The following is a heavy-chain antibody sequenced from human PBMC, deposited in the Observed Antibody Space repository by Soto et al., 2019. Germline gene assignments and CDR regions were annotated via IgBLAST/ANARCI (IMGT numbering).Heavy chain of an antibody. D-gene: IGHD6-19*01. CDR1: DDSFRGAEYY. Sequence: SETLSLTCTVSDDSFRGAEYYWSWIRQPLGKGPEWIGYTYYNGETKYNPALRSRVTMSEDTSKNQFSLRLSSVTAADTAVYFCARGPAYIDGWRTFDLWGRGILVTVSS. CDR2: TYYNGET. J-gene: IGHJ4*02. CDR3: ARGPAYIDGWRTFDL. V-gene: IGHV4-61*08.